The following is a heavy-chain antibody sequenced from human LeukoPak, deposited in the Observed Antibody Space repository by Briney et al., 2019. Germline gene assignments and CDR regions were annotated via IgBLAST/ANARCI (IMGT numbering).Heavy chain of an antibody. Sequence: GASVKVSCKASGGTFSSYAISWVRQAPGQGLEWMGGIIPIFGTANYAQKFQGRVTITADESTSTAYMVLSSLRSEDTAVYYCARAAYDFWSGNTFDYWGQGTLVTVSS. D-gene: IGHD3-3*01. J-gene: IGHJ4*02. CDR1: GGTFSSYA. V-gene: IGHV1-69*13. CDR2: IIPIFGTA. CDR3: ARAAYDFWSGNTFDY.